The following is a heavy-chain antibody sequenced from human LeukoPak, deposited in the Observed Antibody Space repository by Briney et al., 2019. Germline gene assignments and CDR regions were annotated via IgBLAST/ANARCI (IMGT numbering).Heavy chain of an antibody. D-gene: IGHD3-22*01. V-gene: IGHV4-39*01. CDR1: GGSISSSSYY. Sequence: SETLSLTCTVSGGSISSSSYYWGWIRRPPGKGLEWIGSIYYSGSTYYNPSLKSRVTISVDTSKNQFSLKLSSVTAADTAVYYCARLSYDSSGYKYYFDYWGQGTLVTVSS. J-gene: IGHJ4*02. CDR2: IYYSGST. CDR3: ARLSYDSSGYKYYFDY.